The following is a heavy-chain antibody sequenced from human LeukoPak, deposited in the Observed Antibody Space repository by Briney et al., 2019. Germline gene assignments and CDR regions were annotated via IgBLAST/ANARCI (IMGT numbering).Heavy chain of an antibody. CDR3: ARVGLLLYYFDY. D-gene: IGHD2-21*02. CDR2: ISYDGSNK. J-gene: IGHJ4*02. Sequence: GGSLRLSCAASGFTFSSYAMHWVRQAPGKGLEWVAVISYDGSNKYYADSVKGRFTISRDNSKNTLYLQMNSLRAEDTAVYYCARVGLLLYYFDYWGQGTLVTVSS. CDR1: GFTFSSYA. V-gene: IGHV3-30-3*01.